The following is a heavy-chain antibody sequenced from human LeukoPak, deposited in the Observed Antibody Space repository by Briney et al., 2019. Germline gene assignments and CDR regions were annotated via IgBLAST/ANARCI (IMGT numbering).Heavy chain of an antibody. V-gene: IGHV3-48*03. J-gene: IGHJ4*02. CDR1: GFTFSSYE. D-gene: IGHD3-22*01. Sequence: GSLRLSCAASGFTFSSYEMNWVRQAPGKGLEWVSYISSSGSTMYYADSVKGRFTISRDNAKNSLYLQMNSLRAEDTAVYYCARDPFYDSSGHDYWGQGTLVTVSS. CDR3: ARDPFYDSSGHDY. CDR2: ISSSGSTM.